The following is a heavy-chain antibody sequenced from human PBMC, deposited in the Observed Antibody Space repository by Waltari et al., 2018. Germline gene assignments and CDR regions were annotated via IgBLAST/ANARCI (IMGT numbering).Heavy chain of an antibody. CDR3: ASLGRRAGLFDY. CDR2: IYQSGST. CDR1: GHSISSGYY. Sequence: QVQLQESGPGLVKPSETLSLTCAVSGHSISSGYYGGWTRTPPGKGLEWIGSIYQSGSTYYNPSLKSRVTISVDTSKNQFSLKLSSVTAADTAVYYCASLGRRAGLFDYWGQGTLVTVSS. V-gene: IGHV4-38-2*01. J-gene: IGHJ4*02.